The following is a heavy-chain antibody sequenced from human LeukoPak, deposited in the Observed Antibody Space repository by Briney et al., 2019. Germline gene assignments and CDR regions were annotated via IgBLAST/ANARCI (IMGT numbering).Heavy chain of an antibody. CDR2: INHSGST. D-gene: IGHD2-2*01. Sequence: SETLSLSCAVYGGSFSGYYWSWVRQPPGKGLEWIGEINHSGSTNYNPSLNSRVTISVDTSKNQFSLKLSSVTAADTAVYYCARGRKPQLLRPPRGFDYWGQGTLVTVSS. V-gene: IGHV4-34*01. CDR1: GGSFSGYY. J-gene: IGHJ4*02. CDR3: ARGRKPQLLRPPRGFDY.